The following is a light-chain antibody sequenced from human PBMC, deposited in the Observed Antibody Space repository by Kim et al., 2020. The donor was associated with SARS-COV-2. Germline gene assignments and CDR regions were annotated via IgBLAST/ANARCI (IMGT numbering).Light chain of an antibody. CDR2: GTT. CDR1: TSNIGAGYE. CDR3: QSFDSILSGSL. V-gene: IGLV1-40*01. Sequence: RVTISCTGSTSNIGAGYEVHWYQQLPGTAPKLLIYGTTNRPSGVPDRFSASKSGTSASLAITGLQAGDEADYYCQSFDSILSGSLFGGGTQLTV. J-gene: IGLJ2*01.